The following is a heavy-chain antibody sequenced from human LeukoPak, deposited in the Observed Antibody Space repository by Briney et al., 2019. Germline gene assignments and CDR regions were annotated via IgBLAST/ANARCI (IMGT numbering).Heavy chain of an antibody. Sequence: GGSLRLSCAASGFTFSSYAMSWVRQAPGKGLEWVSGISGSGGSTYYADSVRGRFTISRDNSKNTLYLQMNSLRAEDTAVYYCAKENGEGLYYYGMDVWGQGTTVTVSS. D-gene: IGHD3-10*01. CDR2: ISGSGGST. CDR3: AKENGEGLYYYGMDV. J-gene: IGHJ6*02. V-gene: IGHV3-23*01. CDR1: GFTFSSYA.